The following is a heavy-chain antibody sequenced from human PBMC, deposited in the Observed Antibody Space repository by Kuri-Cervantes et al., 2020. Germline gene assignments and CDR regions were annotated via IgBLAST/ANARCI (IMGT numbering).Heavy chain of an antibody. D-gene: IGHD3-10*01. J-gene: IGHJ4*02. V-gene: IGHV4-34*01. CDR2: INHSGST. Sequence: GSLRLSCTVSGGSISSYYWSWIRQPPGKGLEWIGEINHSGSTNYNPSLKSRVTISVDTSKNQFSLKLSSVTAADTAVYYCARGSMGWFGESTRLDYWGQGTLVTVSS. CDR1: GGSISSYY. CDR3: ARGSMGWFGESTRLDY.